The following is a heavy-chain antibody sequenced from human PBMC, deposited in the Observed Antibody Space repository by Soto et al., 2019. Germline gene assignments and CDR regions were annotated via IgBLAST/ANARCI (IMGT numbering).Heavy chain of an antibody. CDR3: ATAGGSGVVTPFSEH. CDR1: CGSISSRSHY. D-gene: IGHD3-3*01. J-gene: IGHJ4*02. CDR2: SYYRGSS. Sequence: QLQLQESGPGLVKPSETLSLTCTVSCGSISSRSHYWGWIRQSPGKHLEWIGSSYYRGSSHYNPALKTRVTISVDTSKNQVTLKVYPVTAADTAVYYCATAGGSGVVTPFSEHWRQRILVAVP. V-gene: IGHV4-39*01.